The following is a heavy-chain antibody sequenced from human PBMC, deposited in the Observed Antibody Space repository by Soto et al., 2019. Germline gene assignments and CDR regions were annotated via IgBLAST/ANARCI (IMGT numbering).Heavy chain of an antibody. J-gene: IGHJ4*02. D-gene: IGHD2-15*01. V-gene: IGHV4-59*08. Sequence: QVQLQESGPGLVKPSETLSLTCTVSGGSISSYYWSWIRQPPGKGLEWSGYIYYSGSTNYNPSLNRRVTLAADTSKSQFALKLSSVTAADTAVYYCARRYGGTFDYWGQGTLVTVSS. CDR3: ARRYGGTFDY. CDR1: GGSISSYY. CDR2: IYYSGST.